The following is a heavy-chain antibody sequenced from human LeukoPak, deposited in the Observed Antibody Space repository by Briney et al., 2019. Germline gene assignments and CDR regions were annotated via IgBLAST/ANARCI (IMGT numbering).Heavy chain of an antibody. CDR1: GGSFSGYY. CDR3: AREVDEDYFDY. CDR2: INHSGST. V-gene: IGHV4-34*01. J-gene: IGHJ4*02. Sequence: PSETLSLTCAVYGGSFSGYYWSWIRQPPGKGLEWIGEINHSGSTNYNPSLKSRVTISVDTSKNQFSLKLSSVTAADTAVYYCAREVDEDYFDYWGQGTLVTVSS. D-gene: IGHD1-26*01.